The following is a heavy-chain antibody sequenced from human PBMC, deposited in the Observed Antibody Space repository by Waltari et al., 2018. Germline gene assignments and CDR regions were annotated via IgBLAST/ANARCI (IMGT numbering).Heavy chain of an antibody. J-gene: IGHJ2*01. CDR2: VSSHGEYS. V-gene: IGHV3-64*01. Sequence: EVQRVESGGGLVQPGGSVRLSCAASGFTFTAYSMHWVRQAPGTGLEYVGAVSSHGEYSDYASSVKGRFTISREYSKNTVYRQMGSLRDDDMAVYYGARDPCGGGCYGYRSFDLWGRGTLVTVSS. D-gene: IGHD2-21*01. CDR1: GFTFTAYS. CDR3: ARDPCGGGCYGYRSFDL.